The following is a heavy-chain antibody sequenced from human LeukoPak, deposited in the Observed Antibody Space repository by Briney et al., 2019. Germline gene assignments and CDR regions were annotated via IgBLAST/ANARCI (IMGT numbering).Heavy chain of an antibody. CDR2: INHSGST. D-gene: IGHD3-22*01. J-gene: IGHJ5*02. Sequence: SETLSLTCAVYGGSFSGYYWSWTRQPPGKGLEWIGEINHSGSTNYNPSLKSRVTISVDTSKNQFSLKLSSVTAADTAVYYCARGRDSSGYYNWFDPWGQGTLVTVSS. CDR1: GGSFSGYY. V-gene: IGHV4-34*01. CDR3: ARGRDSSGYYNWFDP.